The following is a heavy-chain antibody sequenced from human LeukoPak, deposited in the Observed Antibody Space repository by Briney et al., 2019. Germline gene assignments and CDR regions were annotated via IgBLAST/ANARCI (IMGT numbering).Heavy chain of an antibody. V-gene: IGHV4-34*01. CDR1: GGSFSGYY. J-gene: IGHJ3*02. CDR2: INHSGST. Sequence: PSETLSLTCAVYGGSFSGYYWSWIRQPPGKGLEWIGEINHSGSTNYNPSLKSRVTISVDTSKNQFSLKLSSVTAADTAVYYCARGPSGTLAVDIWGQGTMVTVSS. D-gene: IGHD2-2*01. CDR3: ARGPSGTLAVDI.